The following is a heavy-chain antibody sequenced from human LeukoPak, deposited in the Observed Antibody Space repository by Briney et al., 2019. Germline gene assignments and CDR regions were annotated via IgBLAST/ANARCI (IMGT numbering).Heavy chain of an antibody. J-gene: IGHJ4*02. V-gene: IGHV4-61*02. Sequence: SQTLSLTCTVSGGSISSGSYYWSWIRQPAGKGLEWIGRIYTSGSTNYNPSLKSRVTISVDTSKNQFSLKLSSVTAADTAVYYCARWCTMVRGTQPFFDYWGQGTLVTVSS. D-gene: IGHD3-10*01. CDR3: ARWCTMVRGTQPFFDY. CDR2: IYTSGST. CDR1: GGSISSGSYY.